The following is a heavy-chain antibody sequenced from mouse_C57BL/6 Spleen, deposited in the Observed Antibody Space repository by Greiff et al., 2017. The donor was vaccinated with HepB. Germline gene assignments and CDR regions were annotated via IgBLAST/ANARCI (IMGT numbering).Heavy chain of an antibody. J-gene: IGHJ4*01. CDR2: IYPGDGDT. CDR1: GYAFSSSW. D-gene: IGHD1-1*01. CDR3: SRPYDGSPYAMDY. V-gene: IGHV1-82*01. Sequence: VQLQQSGPELVKPGASVKISCKASGYAFSSSWMNWVKQRPGKGLEWIGRIYPGDGDTNYNGKFKGKATLTADKSSSTAYMQLSSLTSDDSAVYFWSRPYDGSPYAMDYWGQGTSVTVSS.